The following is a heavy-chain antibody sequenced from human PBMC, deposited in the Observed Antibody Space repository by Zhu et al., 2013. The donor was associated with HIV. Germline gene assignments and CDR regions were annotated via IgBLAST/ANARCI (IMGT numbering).Heavy chain of an antibody. V-gene: IGHV1-2*02. J-gene: IGHJ3*02. CDR1: GYSFSSYY. D-gene: IGHD2-8*01. Sequence: QVQLVQSGAEVKKPGASVKVSCKASGYSFSSYYIRLGCDRAPGQGLEWLGWINPADGDTKYAPKFQFRVAMTRDTSIKTAYMEISRLTSDDLAIYYCARIMLMGGAFDIWGQGTMVTVSS. CDR2: INPADGDT. CDR3: ARIMLMGGAFDI.